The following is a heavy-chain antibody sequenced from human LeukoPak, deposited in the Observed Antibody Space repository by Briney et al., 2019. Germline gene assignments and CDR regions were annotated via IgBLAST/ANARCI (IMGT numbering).Heavy chain of an antibody. CDR3: ARDPYYGSRPGWFDP. CDR1: GGPISSYY. CDR2: IYYSGST. V-gene: IGHV4-59*01. D-gene: IGHD3-10*01. Sequence: SETLSLTCTVSGGPISSYYWSWIRQPPGKGLGWVGYIYYSGSTNYNPSLKSRVTISVDTSKNQFSLKLSSVTAADTAVYYCARDPYYGSRPGWFDPWGQGTLVTVSS. J-gene: IGHJ5*02.